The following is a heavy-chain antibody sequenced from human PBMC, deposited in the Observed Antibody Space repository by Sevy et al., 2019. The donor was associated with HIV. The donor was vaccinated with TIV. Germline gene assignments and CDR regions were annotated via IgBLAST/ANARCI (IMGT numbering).Heavy chain of an antibody. CDR3: ARAYGSGWPYGMDV. CDR2: IYYSGST. J-gene: IGHJ6*02. D-gene: IGHD6-19*01. V-gene: IGHV4-30-4*01. Sequence: SETLSLTCTVSGGSISSGDYYWSWIRQPPGKGLEWIEYIYYSGSTYYNPSLKSRVTISVDTSKNQFSLKLSSVTAADTAVYYCARAYGSGWPYGMDVWGLGTTVTVSS. CDR1: GGSISSGDYY.